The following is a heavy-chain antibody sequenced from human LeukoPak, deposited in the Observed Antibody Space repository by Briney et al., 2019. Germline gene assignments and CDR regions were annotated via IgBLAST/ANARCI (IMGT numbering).Heavy chain of an antibody. CDR2: IYYSGST. CDR1: GGSISSYY. Sequence: SETLSLTCTVSGGSISSYYWSWIRQPPGKGLEWIGYIYYSGSTNYNPSLKSRVTISVDTSKNQFSLKLSSVTAADTAVYYCARTSYGDYGATNWFDPWGQGTLVTVSS. D-gene: IGHD4-17*01. CDR3: ARTSYGDYGATNWFDP. J-gene: IGHJ5*02. V-gene: IGHV4-59*01.